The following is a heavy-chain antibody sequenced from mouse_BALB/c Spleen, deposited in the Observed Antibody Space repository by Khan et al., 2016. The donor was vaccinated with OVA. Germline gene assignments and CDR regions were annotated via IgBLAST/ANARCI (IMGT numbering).Heavy chain of an antibody. D-gene: IGHD1-1*02. CDR2: ISSGGDNT. Sequence: EVELVESGGGLVKPGGSLKLSCAASGFTFSSFTMSWVRQTPEKRLEWVASISSGGDNTYYPDRVKGRFTISRDTAKNNLYLQMSSLRSEDSALYYCARSNYGPFAYWGQGTLVTVSA. CDR3: ARSNYGPFAY. J-gene: IGHJ3*01. V-gene: IGHV5-9*03. CDR1: GFTFSSFT.